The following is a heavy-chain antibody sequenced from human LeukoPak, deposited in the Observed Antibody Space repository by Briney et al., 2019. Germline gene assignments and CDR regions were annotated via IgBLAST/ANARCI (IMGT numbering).Heavy chain of an antibody. Sequence: PGGSLRLSCAASGFTFSDYYMSWIRQAPGKGLEWVAIIWYDGSNKYYADSVKGRFTISRDNSKNMLYLQMNSLRAEDTAVYYCARDQGTPGYCSGGGCPGGDFDMWGQGTMVTVSS. CDR2: IWYDGSNK. CDR1: GFTFSDYY. D-gene: IGHD2-15*01. V-gene: IGHV3-33*08. CDR3: ARDQGTPGYCSGGGCPGGDFDM. J-gene: IGHJ3*02.